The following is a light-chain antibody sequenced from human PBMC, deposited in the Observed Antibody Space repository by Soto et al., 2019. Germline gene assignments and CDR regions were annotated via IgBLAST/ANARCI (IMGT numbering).Light chain of an antibody. Sequence: QSVLTQPPSASGAPGQRVTISRSGSSSNIGTNYVYWYQKLPGAAPKLLIFSYNERPSGVPDRFSGSKSGTSASLAISGLRSEDEADYYCATWDDSLSGVLFGGGTKVTVL. V-gene: IGLV1-47*02. CDR1: SSNIGTNY. J-gene: IGLJ2*01. CDR3: ATWDDSLSGVL. CDR2: SYN.